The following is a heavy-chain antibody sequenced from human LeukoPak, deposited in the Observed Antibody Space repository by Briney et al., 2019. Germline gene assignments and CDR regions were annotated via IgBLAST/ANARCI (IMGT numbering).Heavy chain of an antibody. CDR3: ARGQDDYGDYCFDY. V-gene: IGHV4-34*01. D-gene: IGHD4-17*01. J-gene: IGHJ4*02. Sequence: SETLSLTCAVYGGSFSGYYWSWIRQPPGKGLEWIGEINHSGSTNYNPSLKSRVTISVDTSKNQFSLKLSSVTAADTAVYYCARGQDDYGDYCFDYWGQGTLVTVFS. CDR2: INHSGST. CDR1: GGSFSGYY.